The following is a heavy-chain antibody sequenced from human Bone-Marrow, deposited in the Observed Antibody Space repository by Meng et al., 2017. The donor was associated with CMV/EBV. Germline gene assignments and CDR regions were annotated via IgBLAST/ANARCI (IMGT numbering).Heavy chain of an antibody. V-gene: IGHV3-23*01. D-gene: IGHD3-3*01. Sequence: GESLKISCAASGFTFSSYAMSWVRQAPGKGLEWVSAISGSGGSTYYADSVKGRFTISRDNSKNTLYLQMNSLRAEDTAVYYCAKDRRITIFGVVIIQYAFDIWGQGTMVTVSS. CDR1: GFTFSSYA. J-gene: IGHJ3*02. CDR3: AKDRRITIFGVVIIQYAFDI. CDR2: ISGSGGST.